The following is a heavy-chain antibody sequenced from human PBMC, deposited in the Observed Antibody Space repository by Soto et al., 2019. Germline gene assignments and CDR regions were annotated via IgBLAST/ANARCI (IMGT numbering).Heavy chain of an antibody. J-gene: IGHJ2*01. Sequence: QLQLQESGSGLVKPSQTLSLTCAVSGGSISSGGYSWSWIRQPPGKGLEWIGYIDHSGSTYYNPSLKSRVTISVDRSKNQFSLKLSSVTAADTAVYYCAREVGHEYYGYFDLWGRGTLVTVSS. D-gene: IGHD6-6*01. CDR2: IDHSGST. V-gene: IGHV4-30-2*01. CDR1: GGSISSGGYS. CDR3: AREVGHEYYGYFDL.